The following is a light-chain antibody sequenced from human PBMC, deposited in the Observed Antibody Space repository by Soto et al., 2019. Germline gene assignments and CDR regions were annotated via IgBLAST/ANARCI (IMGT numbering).Light chain of an antibody. CDR3: CSYADNTDYV. Sequence: QSALTQPPSASGSLGQSVTISCTGTSSDVGAYNYVSWYQQHPGKAPKLMIYEVTRRPSGVPDRFSGSKSGNTASLNVSGLQAEDKADYYCCSYADNTDYVFGTGTKLTVL. V-gene: IGLV2-8*01. CDR1: SSDVGAYNY. CDR2: EVT. J-gene: IGLJ1*01.